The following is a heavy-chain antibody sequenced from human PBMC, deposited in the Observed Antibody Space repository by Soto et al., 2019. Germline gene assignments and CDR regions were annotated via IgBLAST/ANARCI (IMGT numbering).Heavy chain of an antibody. D-gene: IGHD3-16*01. CDR1: GGSIRTSGHY. CDR2: IFYSGST. V-gene: IGHV4-31*03. CDR3: ARDRRGPLGYYFDS. Sequence: PSETLSLTCTVSGGSIRTSGHYWSWIRQHPGKGLEWIGYIFYSGSTYYNPSLQSRLAISIDTSKNQFSLNLNPVTAADTAVYYCARDRRGPLGYYFDSWGQGMLVTVSS. J-gene: IGHJ4*02.